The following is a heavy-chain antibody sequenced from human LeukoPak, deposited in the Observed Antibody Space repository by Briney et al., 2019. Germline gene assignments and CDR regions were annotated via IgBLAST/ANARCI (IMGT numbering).Heavy chain of an antibody. J-gene: IGHJ4*02. V-gene: IGHV1-69*06. CDR1: GGTFSSYA. Sequence: ASVKVSCTASGGTFSSYAISWVRQAPGQGLEWMGGIIPIFGTANYAQKFQGRVTITADKSTSTAHMELSSLRSEDTDVYYCHTGWYPAYWGQGTLVTVSS. CDR3: HTGWYPAY. D-gene: IGHD6-19*01. CDR2: IIPIFGTA.